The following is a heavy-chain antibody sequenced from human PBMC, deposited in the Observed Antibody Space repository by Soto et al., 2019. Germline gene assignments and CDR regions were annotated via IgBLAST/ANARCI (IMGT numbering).Heavy chain of an antibody. V-gene: IGHV4-30-4*01. D-gene: IGHD3-10*01. CDR2: IYYSGST. Sequence: SETLSLTCTVSGGSISSGDYYWSWIRQPPGKGLEWIGYIYYSGSTYYNPSLKSRVTISVDTSKNQFSLKLSSVTAADTAVYYCAREAANPTIIAFDYWGQGTLVTVSS. J-gene: IGHJ4*02. CDR1: GGSISSGDYY. CDR3: AREAANPTIIAFDY.